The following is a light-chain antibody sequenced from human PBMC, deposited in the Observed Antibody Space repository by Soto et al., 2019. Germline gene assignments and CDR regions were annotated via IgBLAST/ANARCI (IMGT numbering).Light chain of an antibody. J-gene: IGKJ1*01. V-gene: IGKV2-30*01. Sequence: DVVMTQSPLALPVTLGQPASISCRSSQSLVYSDGYTYLNWFQQRPGQSPRRLIYKVSSRDSGVPDRFSGSGSGPDFTLKISRVEAEDVGVYFCVHSVELTWTFGRGTTVEIK. CDR2: KVS. CDR3: VHSVELTWT. CDR1: QSLVYSDGYTY.